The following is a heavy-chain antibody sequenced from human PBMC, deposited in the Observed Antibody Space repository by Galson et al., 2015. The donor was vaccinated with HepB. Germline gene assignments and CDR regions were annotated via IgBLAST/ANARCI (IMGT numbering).Heavy chain of an antibody. CDR3: AKEGDSGSSRWNWFDP. D-gene: IGHD1-26*01. V-gene: IGHV3-23*01. Sequence: SLRLSCAAFGFTFSSYAMSWVRQAPGKGLEWVSAISGSGGSTYYADSVKGRFTISRDNSKNTLYLQMNSLRAEDTAVYYCAKEGDSGSSRWNWFDPWGQGTLVTVSS. CDR1: GFTFSSYA. J-gene: IGHJ5*02. CDR2: ISGSGGST.